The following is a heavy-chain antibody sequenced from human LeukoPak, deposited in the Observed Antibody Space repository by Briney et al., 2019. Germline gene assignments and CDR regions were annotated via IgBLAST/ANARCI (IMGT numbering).Heavy chain of an antibody. Sequence: GGSLRLSCAASGFTFSSYAMSWIRQAPGKGLEWVSYISSSGSTIYYADSVKGRFTISRDNAKNSLYLQMNSLRAEDTAVYYCARARESYYFRGSWGKIDYWGQGTLVTVSS. CDR3: ARARESYYFRGSWGKIDY. CDR2: ISSSGSTI. D-gene: IGHD1-26*01. CDR1: GFTFSSYA. V-gene: IGHV3-11*04. J-gene: IGHJ4*02.